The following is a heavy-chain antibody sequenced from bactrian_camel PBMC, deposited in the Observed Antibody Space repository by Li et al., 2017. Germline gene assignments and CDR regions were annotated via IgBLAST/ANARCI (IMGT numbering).Heavy chain of an antibody. CDR1: EYAIYNKR. J-gene: IGHJ4*01. CDR3: AACLGSGTIPYHQY. D-gene: IGHD3*01. CDR2: VSTDGGGT. V-gene: IGHV3S54*01. Sequence: HVQLVESGGGSIQAGGSRQLSCAASEYAIYNKRMGWFRQAPGKEREGVAVVSTDGGGTYYADSVKGRLTISIDNAKNTLYLQMNNLETEDTAVYYCAACLGSGTIPYHQYWGQGTQVTVS.